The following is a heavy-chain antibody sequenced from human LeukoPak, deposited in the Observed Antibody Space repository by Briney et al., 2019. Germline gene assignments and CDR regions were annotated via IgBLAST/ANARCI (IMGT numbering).Heavy chain of an antibody. CDR3: AGGDNYARFDY. Sequence: PGGSLRLSCAASGFTFSSYAMHWVRQAPGKGLEWVSYISSSGSTIYYADSVKGRFTISRDSAKNSLYLQMNSLRADDTAVYYCAGGDNYARFDYWGQGTLVTVSS. CDR1: GFTFSSYA. J-gene: IGHJ4*02. V-gene: IGHV3-48*04. D-gene: IGHD2-2*01. CDR2: ISSSGSTI.